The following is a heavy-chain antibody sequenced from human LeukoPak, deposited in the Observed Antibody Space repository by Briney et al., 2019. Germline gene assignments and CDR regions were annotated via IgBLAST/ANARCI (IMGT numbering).Heavy chain of an antibody. D-gene: IGHD3-10*01. Sequence: GGSLRLSCAASGFTFSNAWMSWVRQAPGKGLERVGRIKSYTDGGTTDYAAPVKGRFTISRDDSKNTLYLQINSLKTEDTAVYYCTTDLYYGSGSYLMNFDYWGQGTLVTVSS. V-gene: IGHV3-15*01. CDR2: IKSYTDGGTT. CDR1: GFTFSNAW. J-gene: IGHJ4*02. CDR3: TTDLYYGSGSYLMNFDY.